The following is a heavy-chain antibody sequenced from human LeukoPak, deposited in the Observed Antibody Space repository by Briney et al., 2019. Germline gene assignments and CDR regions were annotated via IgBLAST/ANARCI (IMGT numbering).Heavy chain of an antibody. CDR1: GFTFSSYG. CDR2: VSHDGNNQ. D-gene: IGHD1-26*01. J-gene: IGHJ4*02. Sequence: GGSLRLSCAASGFTFSSYGMHWVRQAPGKGLEWVSVVSHDGNNQWYADSVRGRFTISRDNSKNTLDLQMNSLRDEDTAVYYCARDITGSYSFDYWGQGTLVTVSS. CDR3: ARDITGSYSFDY. V-gene: IGHV3-30*03.